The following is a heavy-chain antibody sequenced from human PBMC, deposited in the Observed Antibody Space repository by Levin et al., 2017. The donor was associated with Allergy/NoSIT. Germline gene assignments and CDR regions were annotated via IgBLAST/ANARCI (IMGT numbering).Heavy chain of an antibody. Sequence: GESLKISCAASGFSFSSYTMNWVRQAPGKGLEWVSSISSDGDYIFYADSVKGRFTISRDNSKNTLYLQMNSLRVDDTAVYYCAGGDDGDYWGQGTLVTVSS. CDR1: GFSFSSYT. CDR2: ISSDGDYI. CDR3: AGGDDGDY. V-gene: IGHV3-21*01. D-gene: IGHD2-21*02. J-gene: IGHJ4*02.